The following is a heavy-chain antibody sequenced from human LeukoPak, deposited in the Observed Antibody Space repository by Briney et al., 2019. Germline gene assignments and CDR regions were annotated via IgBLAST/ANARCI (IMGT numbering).Heavy chain of an antibody. CDR2: TYYRSKWYN. J-gene: IGHJ4*02. CDR1: GDSVSSNSAA. D-gene: IGHD3-22*01. CDR3: ARDFHYYDSSGYYSGLFDY. V-gene: IGHV6-1*01. Sequence: SQTLSLTCALSGDSVSSNSAAWNWIRQSPSRGLEWLGRTYYRSKWYNDYAVSVKSRITFNPDTSKNQFSLQLNAVTPEDTAVYYCARDFHYYDSSGYYSGLFDYWGQGTLVTVSS.